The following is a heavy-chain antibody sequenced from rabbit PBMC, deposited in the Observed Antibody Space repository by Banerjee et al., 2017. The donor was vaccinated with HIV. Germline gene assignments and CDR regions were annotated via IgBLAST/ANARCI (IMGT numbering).Heavy chain of an antibody. J-gene: IGHJ4*01. CDR2: IGNGDGNT. Sequence: QEQLEESGGGLVKPEGSLTLTCKASGFDLSRYYMCWVRQAPGKGPEWIACIGNGDGNTYYASWAKGRFTISKTSSTTVTLQMTSLTAADTATYFCASDVRGTAGDGYHLWGPGTLVTVS. CDR3: ASDVRGTAGDGYHL. V-gene: IGHV1S45*01. CDR1: GFDLSRYY. D-gene: IGHD6-1*01.